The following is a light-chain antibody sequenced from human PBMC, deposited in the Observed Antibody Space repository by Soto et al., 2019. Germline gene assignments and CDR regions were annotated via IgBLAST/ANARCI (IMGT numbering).Light chain of an antibody. V-gene: IGLV1-44*01. Sequence: LTQPPSASGTPGQRVTISCSGSSSNIGSNTVNWYQQLPGTAPKLLIYSNNQRPSGVPDRFSGSKSGTSASLAISGLQSADEADYYCAAWDDSLNRVVFGGGTKLTVL. CDR1: SSNIGSNT. CDR2: SNN. CDR3: AAWDDSLNRVV. J-gene: IGLJ2*01.